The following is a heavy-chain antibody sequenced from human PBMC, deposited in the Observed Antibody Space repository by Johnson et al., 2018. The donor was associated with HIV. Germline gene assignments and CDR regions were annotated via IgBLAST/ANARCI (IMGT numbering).Heavy chain of an antibody. CDR1: GFTFSSYA. V-gene: IGHV3-66*02. CDR2: IYSGGST. J-gene: IGHJ3*02. CDR3: ARRINYDSSGVRDDAFDI. D-gene: IGHD3-22*01. Sequence: VQLVESGGGVVQPGRSLRLSCAASGFTFSSYAMHWVRQAPGKGLEWVSIIYSGGSTYYADSVKGRFTISRDNSKDTLYLEMNSLRAEDTAVYYCARRINYDSSGVRDDAFDIWGPGTMVTVSP.